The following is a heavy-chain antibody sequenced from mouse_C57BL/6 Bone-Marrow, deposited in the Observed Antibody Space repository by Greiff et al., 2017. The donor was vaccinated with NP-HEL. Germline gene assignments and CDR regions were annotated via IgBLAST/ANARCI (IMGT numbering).Heavy chain of an antibody. CDR3: ARHSSGYVNAMDY. CDR2: INPNNGGT. J-gene: IGHJ4*01. D-gene: IGHD3-2*02. CDR1: GYTFTDYN. Sequence: VQLQQSGPELVKPGASVKMSCKASGYTFTDYNMHWVKQSHGKSLEWIGYINPNNGGTSYNQKFKGKATLTVNKSSSTAYMELRSLTSEDSAVYYCARHSSGYVNAMDYWGQGTSVTVSS. V-gene: IGHV1-22*01.